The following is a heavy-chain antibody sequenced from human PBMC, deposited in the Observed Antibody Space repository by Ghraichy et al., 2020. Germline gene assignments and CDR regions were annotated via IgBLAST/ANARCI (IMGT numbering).Heavy chain of an antibody. V-gene: IGHV4-34*01. J-gene: IGHJ4*02. CDR3: ARGYTVETEEWDYYDSSGYPLFDY. CDR2: INHSGST. CDR1: GGSFSGYY. D-gene: IGHD3-22*01. Sequence: SETLSLTCAVYGGSFSGYYWSWIRQPPGKGLEWIGEINHSGSTNYNPSLKSRVTISVDTSKNQFSLKLSSVTAADTAVYYCARGYTVETEEWDYYDSSGYPLFDYWGQGTLVTVSS.